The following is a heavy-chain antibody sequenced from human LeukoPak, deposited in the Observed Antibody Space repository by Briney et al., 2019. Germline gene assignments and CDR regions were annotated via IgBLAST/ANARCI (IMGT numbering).Heavy chain of an antibody. D-gene: IGHD4/OR15-4a*01. CDR1: GGYITSYY. J-gene: IGHJ3*02. V-gene: IGHV4-4*07. Sequence: SETLSLTCTVSGGYITSYYWSWIRQPAGKGLEWIGRIYTIESTNYNPSLKSRVTMSLDTSRNQFSLKLTSVTAADTAVYYCASQSLTSDAFDIWGRGTMVTVSS. CDR3: ASQSLTSDAFDI. CDR2: IYTIEST.